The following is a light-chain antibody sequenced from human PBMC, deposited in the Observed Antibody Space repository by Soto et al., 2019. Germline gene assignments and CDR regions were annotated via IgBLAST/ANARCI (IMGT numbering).Light chain of an antibody. CDR2: DAS. CDR1: QSISKW. Sequence: DIQMTQSPSTLSASIGDRVTITCRASQSISKWLAWYQQKPEKAPKVLIWDASSLQRGVPSRFSGSGSGTEFTLTISSLQPDDFATYYCQQYNGHSMWTFGQGTKVEIK. J-gene: IGKJ1*01. V-gene: IGKV1-5*01. CDR3: QQYNGHSMWT.